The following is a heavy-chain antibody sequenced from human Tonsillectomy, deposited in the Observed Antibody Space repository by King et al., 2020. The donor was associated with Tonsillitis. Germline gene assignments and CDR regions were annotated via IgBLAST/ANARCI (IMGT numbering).Heavy chain of an antibody. Sequence: VQLVESGGGVVQPGRSLRLSCAAPGFIFTNYGMHWVRQAPGKGLEWVAVISSDGSNKYYADSVKGRFTISRDNSKNTLYLQMDSLRPEDTAVYYCAKDEIFGVSTAHFDHWGQGTLVTVSS. CDR2: ISSDGSNK. CDR3: AKDEIFGVSTAHFDH. V-gene: IGHV3-30*18. J-gene: IGHJ4*02. CDR1: GFIFTNYG. D-gene: IGHD3-3*01.